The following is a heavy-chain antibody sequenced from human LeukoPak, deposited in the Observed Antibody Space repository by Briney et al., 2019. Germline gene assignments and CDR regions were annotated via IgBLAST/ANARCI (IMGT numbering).Heavy chain of an antibody. CDR1: GFTFSSYT. J-gene: IGHJ6*03. V-gene: IGHV3-21*01. D-gene: IGHD3-16*02. CDR3: ARVGYDYVWGSYRPPPWRYYYYYMDV. Sequence: PGGSLRLSCAASGFTFSSYTMNWVRRAPGKGLEWVSSISSSSSYIYYADSVKGRFTISRYNAKNSLYLQMNSLRAEDTAVYYCARVGYDYVWGSYRPPPWRYYYYYMDVWGKGTTVTVSS. CDR2: ISSSSSYI.